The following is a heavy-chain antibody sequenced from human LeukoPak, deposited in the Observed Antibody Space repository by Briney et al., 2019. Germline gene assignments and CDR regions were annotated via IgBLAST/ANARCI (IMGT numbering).Heavy chain of an antibody. V-gene: IGHV3-7*01. D-gene: IGHD4-17*01. Sequence: GGSLRLSCAASGFTFSSYWMSWVRQAPGKGLEWVANIKQDGSEKYYVDSVKGRFTISRDNAKNSLYLQMNSRRGEEPVVYYCERDTEENCGDYVRGNAYWGQGTLVTVSS. CDR2: IKQDGSEK. CDR1: GFTFSSYW. J-gene: IGHJ4*02. CDR3: ERDTEENCGDYVRGNAY.